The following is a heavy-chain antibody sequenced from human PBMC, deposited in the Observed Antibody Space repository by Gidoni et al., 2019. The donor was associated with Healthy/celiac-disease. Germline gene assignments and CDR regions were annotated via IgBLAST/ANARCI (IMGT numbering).Heavy chain of an antibody. J-gene: IGHJ6*02. CDR1: WVTFRGSA. D-gene: IGHD1-26*01. Sequence: EGQLVESGGSFVPPGGCLKPPCADSWVTFRGSALHWVRQASGKGLEWVGRIRSKANSYATAYAASVKGRFTISRDDSKNTAYLQMNSLKTEDTAVYYCTRLVGATTHYYYGMDVWGQGTTVTVSS. V-gene: IGHV3-73*02. CDR3: TRLVGATTHYYYGMDV. CDR2: IRSKANSYAT.